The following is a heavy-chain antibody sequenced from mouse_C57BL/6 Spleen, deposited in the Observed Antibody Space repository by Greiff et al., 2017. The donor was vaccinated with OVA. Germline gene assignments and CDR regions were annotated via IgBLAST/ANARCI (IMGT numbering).Heavy chain of an antibody. D-gene: IGHD3-3*01. CDR2: INPGSGGT. CDR1: GYAFTNYL. V-gene: IGHV1-54*01. CDR3: ARDTDSRFDY. J-gene: IGHJ2*01. Sequence: QVQLKESGAELVRPGTSVKVSCKASGYAFTNYLIEWVKQRPGQGLEWIGVINPGSGGTNYNEKFKGKATLTADKSSSTAYMQLSSLTSEDSAVYFCARDTDSRFDYWGQGTTLTVSS.